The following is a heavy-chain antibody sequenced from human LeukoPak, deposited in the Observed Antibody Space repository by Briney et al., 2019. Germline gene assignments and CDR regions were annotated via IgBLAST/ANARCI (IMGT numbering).Heavy chain of an antibody. CDR3: ARGYSSSWSDAFDF. D-gene: IGHD6-13*01. CDR1: GFTFSSYE. Sequence: QPGGSLRLSCAASGFTFSSYEMNWVRQAPGKGLEWVSYISSSGSTIYYADSVKGRFTISRDNAKNSPYLQMNSLRAEDTAVYYCARGYSSSWSDAFDFWGQGTMVTVSS. CDR2: ISSSGSTI. J-gene: IGHJ3*01. V-gene: IGHV3-48*03.